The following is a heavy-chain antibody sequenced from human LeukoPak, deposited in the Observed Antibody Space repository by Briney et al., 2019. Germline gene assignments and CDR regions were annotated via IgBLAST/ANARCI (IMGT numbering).Heavy chain of an antibody. V-gene: IGHV3-7*01. CDR3: VRESFSRGDFN. CDR1: GFIFSTHW. J-gene: IGHJ4*02. D-gene: IGHD7-27*01. Sequence: AGGSLRLSCAASGFIFSTHWMTWVRQAPGKGLEWVATIKYDGDEKFYVDSVTGRFTISRDNAKNSLYLQMNSLTAEDTAVYYCVRESFSRGDFNWGQGTLVSVSS. CDR2: IKYDGDEK.